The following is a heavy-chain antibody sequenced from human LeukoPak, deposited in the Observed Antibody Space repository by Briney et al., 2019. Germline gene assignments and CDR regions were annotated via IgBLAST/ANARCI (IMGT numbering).Heavy chain of an antibody. CDR2: IYYSGST. J-gene: IGHJ6*03. CDR1: GCSISNYY. CDR3: ARVEEGYGSGRRENYYYYYMDV. V-gene: IGHV4-59*01. D-gene: IGHD3-10*01. Sequence: SETLSLTCTVSGCSISNYYWSWIRQPPGKGLEWIGFIYYSGSTNYNPSLKSRVTISVDTSKNQFSLKLNSVTAADTAVYYCARVEEGYGSGRRENYYYYYMDVWGKGTTVTISS.